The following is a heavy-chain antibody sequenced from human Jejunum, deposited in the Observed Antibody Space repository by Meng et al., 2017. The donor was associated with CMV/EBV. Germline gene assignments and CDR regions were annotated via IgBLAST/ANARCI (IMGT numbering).Heavy chain of an antibody. D-gene: IGHD6-19*01. Sequence: EVQLLESGGGWVQPGGSLRLSCAASGVTFNNYAVIWVRQAPGKGLEWVSAISGSGASTYYADSVRGRFTISRDNSKNTVYLQMNSLRAEDTAVYYCAKNSGSGWLTPSDYWGQGTLVTVSS. CDR1: GVTFNNYA. V-gene: IGHV3-23*01. J-gene: IGHJ4*02. CDR2: ISGSGAST. CDR3: AKNSGSGWLTPSDY.